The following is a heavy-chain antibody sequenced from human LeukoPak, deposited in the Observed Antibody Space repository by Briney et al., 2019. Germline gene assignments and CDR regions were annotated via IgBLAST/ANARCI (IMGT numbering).Heavy chain of an antibody. CDR1: GGSFSGYY. J-gene: IGHJ5*02. CDR2: INHSGST. CDR3: ARVTVSAGGGWFDP. D-gene: IGHD6-13*01. Sequence: PSETLSLTCAVYGGSFSGYYWSWIRQPPGKGLEWIGEINHSGSTNYNPSLKSRVTISVDTSKNQFSLKLSSVTAADTAVYYCARVTVSAGGGWFDPWGQGTLVTVSS. V-gene: IGHV4-34*01.